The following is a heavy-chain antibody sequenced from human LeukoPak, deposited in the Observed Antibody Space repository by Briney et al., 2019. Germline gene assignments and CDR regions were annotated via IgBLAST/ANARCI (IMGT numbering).Heavy chain of an antibody. V-gene: IGHV3-7*03. CDR1: GFSFSRYW. CDR2: IKQDGSEK. D-gene: IGHD3-9*01. Sequence: GGSLRLSCAASGFSFSRYWMSWVRQAPGKGLEWVANIKQDGSEKYYVDSVKGRFTTSRDNTKNSLYLQMNSLRAEDTAVYHCAKDLRLRYFTYWGQGTLVTVPS. CDR3: AKDLRLRYFTY. J-gene: IGHJ4*02.